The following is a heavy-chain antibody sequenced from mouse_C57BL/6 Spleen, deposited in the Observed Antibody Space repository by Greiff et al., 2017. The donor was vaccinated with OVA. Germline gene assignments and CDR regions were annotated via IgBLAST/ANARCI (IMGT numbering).Heavy chain of an antibody. D-gene: IGHD4-1*01. Sequence: EVQLVESGGGLVKPGGSLKLSCAASGFTFSDYGMHWVRQAQEKGLEWVAYISSGSSTSYYADTVKGRFTISRDNAKNTLFLQMTSLRSEDPAIYYCARELTGTWFAYWGQGTLVTVSA. J-gene: IGHJ3*01. CDR1: GFTFSDYG. CDR2: ISSGSSTS. V-gene: IGHV5-17*01. CDR3: ARELTGTWFAY.